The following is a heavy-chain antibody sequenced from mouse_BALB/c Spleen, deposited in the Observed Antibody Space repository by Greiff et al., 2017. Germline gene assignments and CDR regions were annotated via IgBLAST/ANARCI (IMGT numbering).Heavy chain of an antibody. CDR2: ISSGGSYT. D-gene: IGHD3-2*01. CDR1: GFTFSSYT. CDR3: TRVRDSSGSWFAY. Sequence: EVMLVESGGGLVKPGGSLKLSCAASGFTFSSYTMSWVRQTPEKRLEWVATISSGGSYTYYPDSVKGRFTISRDNAKNTLYLQMSGLKSEDTAMYYCTRVRDSSGSWFAYWGQGTLVTVSA. V-gene: IGHV5-6-4*01. J-gene: IGHJ3*01.